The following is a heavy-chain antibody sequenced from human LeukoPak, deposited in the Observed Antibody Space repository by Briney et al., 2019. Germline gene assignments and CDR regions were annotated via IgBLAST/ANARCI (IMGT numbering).Heavy chain of an antibody. CDR1: GYNFASFD. CDR2: ISTYNGNT. CDR3: AISYNYPTSEYAGNDAFDI. J-gene: IGHJ3*02. Sequence: GASVKPSCKASGYNFASFDINWVRQAPGQGLEWMGWISTYNGNTNYAQKVQGRVTMTTDTSTSTAYMELRSLRSDDTAIYFCAISYNYPTSEYAGNDAFDIWGQGTLVTVS. D-gene: IGHD3-22*01. V-gene: IGHV1-18*01.